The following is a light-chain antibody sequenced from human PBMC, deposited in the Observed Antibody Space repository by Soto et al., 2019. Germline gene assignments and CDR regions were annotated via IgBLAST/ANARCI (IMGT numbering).Light chain of an antibody. J-gene: IGKJ5*01. CDR1: QTISSW. CDR3: QQSYSTTIT. V-gene: IGKV1-39*01. CDR2: AAS. Sequence: DVQMTQSPSALSASVGDRFTITCRASQTISSWLDWYQQKQGKAPKLLIYAASSLQSGVPSRLSGSGSGTDLTITISSLKNEDFATYYCQQSYSTTITFGQGTRLEIK.